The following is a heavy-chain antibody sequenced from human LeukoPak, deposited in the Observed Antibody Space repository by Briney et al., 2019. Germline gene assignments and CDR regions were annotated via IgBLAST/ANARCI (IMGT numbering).Heavy chain of an antibody. CDR2: IIPILGIA. CDR3: ASLPYDFWSGVNYYYYGMDV. J-gene: IGHJ6*02. D-gene: IGHD3-3*01. CDR1: GGTFSSYA. V-gene: IGHV1-69*04. Sequence: SVKVSCKASGGTFSSYAISWVRQAPGHGLEWMGRIIPILGIANYAQKFQGRVTITADKSTSTAYMELSSLRSEDTAVYYCASLPYDFWSGVNYYYYGMDVWGQGTTVTVSS.